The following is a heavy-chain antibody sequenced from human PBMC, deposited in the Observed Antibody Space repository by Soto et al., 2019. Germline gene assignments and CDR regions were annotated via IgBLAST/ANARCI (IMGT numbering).Heavy chain of an antibody. Sequence: SETLSLTCTVSGGSISSYYWSWIRQPPGKGLEWIGYIYYSGSTNYNPSLKSRVTISVDTSKNQFSLKLSSVTAADTAVYYCARSYTIFGVVIKYYFDYWGQGTLVTVSS. V-gene: IGHV4-59*01. J-gene: IGHJ4*02. CDR2: IYYSGST. CDR3: ARSYTIFGVVIKYYFDY. D-gene: IGHD3-3*01. CDR1: GGSISSYY.